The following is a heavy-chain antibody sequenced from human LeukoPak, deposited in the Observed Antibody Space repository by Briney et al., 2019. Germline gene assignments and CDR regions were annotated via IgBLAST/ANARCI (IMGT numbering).Heavy chain of an antibody. Sequence: SQTLSLTCAVSGGSISSGGYSWSWIRQPPGKGLEWIGYIYHSGSTYYNPSLKSRVTISVDRPKNQFSLKLSSVTAADTAVYYCARGSNYDILTGKGYFDYWGQGTLVTASS. CDR2: IYHSGST. CDR3: ARGSNYDILTGKGYFDY. V-gene: IGHV4-30-2*01. J-gene: IGHJ4*02. CDR1: GGSISSGGYS. D-gene: IGHD3-9*01.